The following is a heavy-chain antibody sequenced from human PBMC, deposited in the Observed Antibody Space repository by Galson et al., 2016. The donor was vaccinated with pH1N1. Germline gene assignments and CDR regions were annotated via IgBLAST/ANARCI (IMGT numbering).Heavy chain of an antibody. CDR3: ASEDYYDTDLSDWYFDL. CDR2: IIPIFNTA. Sequence: SVKVSCKASGGTFGSYGINWVRQAPGQGLEWMGGIIPIFNTAKYAQNFQGRVTITADESTTTTYMELSSLRSEDTAVYYCASEDYYDTDLSDWYFDLWGRGTLVTVSS. CDR1: GGTFGSYG. J-gene: IGHJ2*01. V-gene: IGHV1-69*13. D-gene: IGHD3-22*01.